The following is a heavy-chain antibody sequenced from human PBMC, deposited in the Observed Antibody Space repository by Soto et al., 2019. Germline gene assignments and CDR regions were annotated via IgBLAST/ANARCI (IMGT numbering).Heavy chain of an antibody. CDR1: GFTFSDYY. Sequence: QVQLVESGGGLVKPGGSLRLSCVASGFTFSDYYMSWIRQAPGKGLEWVSYISSSGTTIYYADYVEGRFTISRNNAKNTRYLQKNSLRAEDTAVYYCAAGPCDYVWGSDPRHFAYWVQATVVTVSS. J-gene: IGHJ4*02. V-gene: IGHV3-11*01. CDR3: AAGPCDYVWGSDPRHFAY. CDR2: ISSSGTTI. D-gene: IGHD3-16*02.